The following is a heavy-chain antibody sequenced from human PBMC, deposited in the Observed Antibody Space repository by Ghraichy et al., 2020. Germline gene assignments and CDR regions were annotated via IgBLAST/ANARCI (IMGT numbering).Heavy chain of an antibody. CDR1: GDSVSSNSAA. J-gene: IGHJ5*02. D-gene: IGHD1-7*01. Sequence: SQTLSLTCAISGDSVSSNSAAWNWIRQSPSRGLEWLGRTYYRSKWYNDYAVSVKSRITINPDTSKNQFSLQLNSVTPEDTAVYYCARDQIPTKLELPNWFDPWGQGTLVTVSS. CDR3: ARDQIPTKLELPNWFDP. CDR2: TYYRSKWYN. V-gene: IGHV6-1*01.